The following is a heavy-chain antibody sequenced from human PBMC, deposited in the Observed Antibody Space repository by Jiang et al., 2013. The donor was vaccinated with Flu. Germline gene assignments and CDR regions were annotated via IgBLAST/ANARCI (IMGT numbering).Heavy chain of an antibody. CDR1: GFTFSSYG. V-gene: IGHV3-30*18. CDR3: AKTGRELFGFQH. D-gene: IGHD3-10*01. CDR2: ISDDGSYK. Sequence: SCAASGFTFSSYGMHWVRQAPGKGLEWVALISDDGSYKYYADSVKGRFTISRDNSKNTLYLQMNSLRAEDTAVYYCAKTGRELFGFQHWGQGTLVTVSS. J-gene: IGHJ1*01.